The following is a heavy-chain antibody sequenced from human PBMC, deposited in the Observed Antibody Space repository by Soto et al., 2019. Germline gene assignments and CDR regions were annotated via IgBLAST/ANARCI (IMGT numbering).Heavy chain of an antibody. Sequence: PSETLSLTCAVSSGSISSSNWWSWVRQPPGKGLEWIGEINHSGSTNYNPSLKSRVTISVDTSKNQFSLKLSSVTAADTAVYYCARGETITIFGVVINSYFDYWGQGTLVTVSS. D-gene: IGHD3-3*01. CDR2: INHSGST. CDR1: SGSISSSNW. J-gene: IGHJ4*02. CDR3: ARGETITIFGVVINSYFDY. V-gene: IGHV4-4*02.